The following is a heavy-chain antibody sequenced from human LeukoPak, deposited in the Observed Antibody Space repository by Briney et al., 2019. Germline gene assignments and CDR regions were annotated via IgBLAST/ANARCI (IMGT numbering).Heavy chain of an antibody. CDR3: ATRPYDYDILTGYYSFDY. Sequence: SVKVSCKASGGTFSSYAISWVRQAPGQGLEWMGGIIPIFDTANYAQKFQGRVTITTDESTSTAYMELSSLRSEDTAVYYCATRPYDYDILTGYYSFDYWGQGTLVTVSS. CDR2: IIPIFDTA. D-gene: IGHD3-9*01. V-gene: IGHV1-69*05. J-gene: IGHJ4*02. CDR1: GGTFSSYA.